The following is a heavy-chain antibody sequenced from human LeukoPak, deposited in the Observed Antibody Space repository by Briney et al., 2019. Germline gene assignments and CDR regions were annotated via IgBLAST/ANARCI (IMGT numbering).Heavy chain of an antibody. CDR1: GGSFSGYY. D-gene: IGHD6-13*01. J-gene: IGHJ4*02. CDR2: INHSGST. CDR3: ARVDVSTWSHFDN. Sequence: PSETLSLTCAVYGGSFSGYYWSWIRQLPGKGLEWIGEINHSGSTNYNPSLKSRVTISVDTSNNQFSLNLNYVTAADTAVYYCARVDVSTWSHFDNWGQGTLVTVSS. V-gene: IGHV4-34*01.